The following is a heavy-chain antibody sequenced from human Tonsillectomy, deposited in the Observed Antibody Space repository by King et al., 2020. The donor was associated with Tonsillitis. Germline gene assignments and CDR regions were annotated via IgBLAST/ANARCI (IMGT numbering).Heavy chain of an antibody. Sequence: VQLVESGGVVVQPGGSLRLSCAASGFTFDDYTMHWVRQAPGKGLEWVSLISWDAGSTYYTDSVKGRLTMSSDTRKNSLYLQMNSLRSEDTAWYYCAKEGGMATINGDFDYGGQGTLVTVPS. D-gene: IGHD5-24*01. CDR1: GFTFDDYT. V-gene: IGHV3-43*01. CDR3: AKEGGMATINGDFDY. CDR2: ISWDAGST. J-gene: IGHJ4*02.